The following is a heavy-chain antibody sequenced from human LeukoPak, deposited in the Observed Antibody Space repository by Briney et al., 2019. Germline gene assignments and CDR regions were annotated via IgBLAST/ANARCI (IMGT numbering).Heavy chain of an antibody. V-gene: IGHV4-4*09. D-gene: IGHD5-18*01. Sequence: PSETLSLTCTVSGVSISTHDWNWIRQPPGKGLEWIGYIYISGTTNYNPSLKSRVTISVDTSKNQFSLKLSSVTAADTAVYYCARRAYGYRSVAYWGQGTLVTVSS. CDR1: GVSISTHD. J-gene: IGHJ4*02. CDR3: ARRAYGYRSVAY. CDR2: IYISGTT.